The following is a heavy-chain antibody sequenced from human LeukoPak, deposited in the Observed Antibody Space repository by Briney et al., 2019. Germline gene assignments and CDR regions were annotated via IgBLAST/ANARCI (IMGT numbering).Heavy chain of an antibody. V-gene: IGHV4-59*01. D-gene: IGHD6-6*01. Sequence: SETLSLTCTVSGGSISGYYWSWIRQPPGKGLEWIGYIYHTGTTDSNPSLKSRVTISVDTSKNQFSLKLSSVTAADTAVYYCARVDPDSSSTLEVFDYWGQGTLVTVSS. CDR3: ARVDPDSSSTLEVFDY. CDR2: IYHTGTT. J-gene: IGHJ4*02. CDR1: GGSISGYY.